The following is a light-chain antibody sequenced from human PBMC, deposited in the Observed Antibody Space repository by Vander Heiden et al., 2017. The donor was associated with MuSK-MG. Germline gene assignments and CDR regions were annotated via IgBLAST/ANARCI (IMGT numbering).Light chain of an antibody. CDR2: DKN. CDR3: GAWDSSLIVV. Sequence: QSVLTQPPSVSAAPGQPVTISCSGSRSNIGNNYVSWYQQRPGAAPKLLIYDKNKRPSGIPDRFSGSRSGTSATLGISGLQTGDEADYYCGAWDSSLIVVFGGGTKLTVL. CDR1: RSNIGNNY. V-gene: IGLV1-51*01. J-gene: IGLJ2*01.